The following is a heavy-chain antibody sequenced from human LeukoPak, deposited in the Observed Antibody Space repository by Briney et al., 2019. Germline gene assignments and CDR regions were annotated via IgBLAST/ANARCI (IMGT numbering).Heavy chain of an antibody. D-gene: IGHD6-13*01. Sequence: SETLSLTCTVSGGSISSYYWSWIRQPPGKGLEWIGYIYYSGSTNYNPSLKSRVTISVDTSKNQFSLKLSSVTAADTAVYFCARESPAAGTGWFDPWGQGTLVTVSS. CDR3: ARESPAAGTGWFDP. CDR1: GGSISSYY. J-gene: IGHJ5*02. CDR2: IYYSGST. V-gene: IGHV4-59*01.